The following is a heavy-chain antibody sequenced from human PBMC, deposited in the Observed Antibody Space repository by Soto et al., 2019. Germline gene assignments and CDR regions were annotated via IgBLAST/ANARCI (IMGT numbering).Heavy chain of an antibody. Sequence: QVQLVQSGAEVKKPGASVKVSCKASGYTFTSYGISWVRQAPGQGLEWMGWISTDNGNTNYAHKLQGRVTMTTDTSTSTAYMELRSLRSDDTAVYYCARYYDFWSGHPNYYMDVWGKGTTVTVSS. CDR3: ARYYDFWSGHPNYYMDV. J-gene: IGHJ6*03. CDR2: ISTDNGNT. V-gene: IGHV1-18*01. D-gene: IGHD3-3*01. CDR1: GYTFTSYG.